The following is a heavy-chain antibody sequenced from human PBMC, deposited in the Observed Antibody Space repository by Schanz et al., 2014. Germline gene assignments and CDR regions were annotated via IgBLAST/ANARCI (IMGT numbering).Heavy chain of an antibody. CDR2: IYYSGST. V-gene: IGHV4-59*12. Sequence: QVQLQESGPGLVKPSETLSLTCSVSGGSIRTYFWAWIRQPPGKGLEWIGFIYYSGSTSYSPSLKSRVPMSVDTSKNQFSLKLSSVTAADTAVYYCARATTAWPFDLWGQGTLVTVSS. CDR1: GGSIRTYF. J-gene: IGHJ4*02. CDR3: ARATTAWPFDL. D-gene: IGHD4-17*01.